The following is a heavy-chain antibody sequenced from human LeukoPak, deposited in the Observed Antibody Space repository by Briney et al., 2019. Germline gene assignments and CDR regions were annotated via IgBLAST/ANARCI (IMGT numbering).Heavy chain of an antibody. J-gene: IGHJ4*02. Sequence: SETLYFTCVVAGAFVSRSHWNWIRHFPAKGLEAIGCVSYTGKTDYNPSLTSRVTISLDTSKNQVSLKLRSVTAADTAVYYCSEGYFEPFDHWGQGTLVTVSS. V-gene: IGHV4-59*02. CDR1: GAFVSRSH. CDR2: VSYTGKT. CDR3: SEGYFEPFDH. D-gene: IGHD2/OR15-2a*01.